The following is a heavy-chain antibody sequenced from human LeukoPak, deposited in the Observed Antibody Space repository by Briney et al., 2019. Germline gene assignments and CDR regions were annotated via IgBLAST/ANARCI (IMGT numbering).Heavy chain of an antibody. CDR2: IQQDGSEQ. CDR3: ARNYGGYSH. D-gene: IGHD4-23*01. V-gene: IGHV3-7*02. Sequence: GGSLRLSGTASGFTFSSYWMSWVRQAPGKGLEWVANIQQDGSEQYYVDSVKGRFTISRDNAKNSLYLQMNSLRAEDTALYYCARNYGGYSHWGQGTLVTVSS. J-gene: IGHJ4*02. CDR1: GFTFSSYW.